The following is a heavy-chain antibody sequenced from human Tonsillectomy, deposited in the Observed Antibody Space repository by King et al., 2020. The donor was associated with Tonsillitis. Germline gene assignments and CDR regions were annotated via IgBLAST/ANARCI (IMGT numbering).Heavy chain of an antibody. CDR1: GGSFSGYY. Sequence: VQLQQWGAGLLKPSETLSLTCAVYGGSFSGYYWSWIRQPPGKGLEWIGEINHSGSTNYNPSLKSRVTISVDTSKNQFSLKLSSVTAADTAVYYCARGSLAYYGSGSYLRLNGMDVWGQGTTVTVSS. J-gene: IGHJ6*02. CDR2: INHSGST. D-gene: IGHD3-10*01. V-gene: IGHV4-34*01. CDR3: ARGSLAYYGSGSYLRLNGMDV.